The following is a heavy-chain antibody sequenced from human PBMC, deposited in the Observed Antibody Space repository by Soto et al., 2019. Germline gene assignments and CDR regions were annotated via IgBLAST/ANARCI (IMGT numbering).Heavy chain of an antibody. V-gene: IGHV3-30*04. J-gene: IGHJ4*02. CDR2: ISYDGRKT. Sequence: QVQLVESGGGLVQPGRSLRLSCAASGFTFSNHGIHWVRQAPGKGLEWVTFISYDGRKTYYADSVKGRFTISRDNSQNTVYLQMNSLRPEDTAVYFCARDCATGGTYLGIDDGGQGTLVTVSS. D-gene: IGHD2-8*02. CDR1: GFTFSNHG. CDR3: ARDCATGGTYLGIDD.